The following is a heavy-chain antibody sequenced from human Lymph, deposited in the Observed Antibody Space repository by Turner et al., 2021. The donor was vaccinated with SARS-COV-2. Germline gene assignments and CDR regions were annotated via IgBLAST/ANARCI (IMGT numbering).Heavy chain of an antibody. CDR2: IIPIFGTA. D-gene: IGHD2-15*01. CDR3: ARGAAYCSGGSCYRKGFDY. CDR1: GGTFSSSA. Sequence: QVQLVQSGAEVKKPGSSVKVSCKASGGTFSSSAISWVRQAPGQGLEWMGGIIPIFGTANYAQRFQGRVTITADESTSTAYMELRSLRSEDTAVYYCARGAAYCSGGSCYRKGFDYWGLGTPVTVSS. J-gene: IGHJ4*02. V-gene: IGHV1-69*01.